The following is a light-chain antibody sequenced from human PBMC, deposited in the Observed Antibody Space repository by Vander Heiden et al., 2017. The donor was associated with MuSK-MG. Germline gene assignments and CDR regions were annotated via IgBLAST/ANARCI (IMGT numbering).Light chain of an antibody. CDR1: SSNIGAGYD. V-gene: IGLV1-40*01. Sequence: QPVLTQPPSLSGAPGQRVAISCPGSSSNIGAGYDVHWYQQLPGTAPKLLIYGNTNRPSGVPDRFSGSKSGTSASLAITGLQAEDEADYYCQSYDSSLSGSEVFGGGTKLTVL. CDR3: QSYDSSLSGSEV. J-gene: IGLJ2*01. CDR2: GNT.